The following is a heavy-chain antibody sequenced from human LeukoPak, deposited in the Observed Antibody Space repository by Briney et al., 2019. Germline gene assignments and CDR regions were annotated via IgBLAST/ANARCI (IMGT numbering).Heavy chain of an antibody. D-gene: IGHD3-9*01. CDR2: INHSGST. Sequence: SETLSLTCAVYGGSFSGYYWSWIRQPPGEGLEWIGEINHSGSTNYNPSLKSRVTISVDTSKNQFSLKLSPVTAADTAVYYCARALLRYFDWSTRGNWFDPWGQGTLVTVSS. CDR1: GGSFSGYY. V-gene: IGHV4-34*01. J-gene: IGHJ5*02. CDR3: ARALLRYFDWSTRGNWFDP.